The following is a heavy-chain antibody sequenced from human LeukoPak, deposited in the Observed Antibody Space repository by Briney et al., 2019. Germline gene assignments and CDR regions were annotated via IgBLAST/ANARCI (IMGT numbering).Heavy chain of an antibody. CDR2: IIPIFGTA. D-gene: IGHD6-13*01. V-gene: IGHV1-69*13. CDR3: ARDHGSSWYRGPNYYYYGMDV. CDR1: GYTFTNYY. J-gene: IGHJ6*02. Sequence: GASVKVSCKASGYTFTNYYMHWVRQAPGQGLEWMGGIIPIFGTANYAQKFQGRVTITADESTSTAYMELSSLRSEDTAVYYCARDHGSSWYRGPNYYYYGMDVWGQGTTVTVSS.